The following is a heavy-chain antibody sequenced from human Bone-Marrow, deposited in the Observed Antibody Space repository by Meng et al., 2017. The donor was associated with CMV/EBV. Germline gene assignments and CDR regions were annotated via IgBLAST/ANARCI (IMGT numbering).Heavy chain of an antibody. CDR1: GGSISTYY. D-gene: IGHD3-10*01. CDR2: IFYSGST. V-gene: IGHV4-59*01. J-gene: IGHJ3*01. Sequence: SETLSLTCTVSGGSISTYYWSWIRQPPGKGLEWIGCIFYSGSTNYNPSLKSRVTVSLDTSKNQFSLKLSSVTVADTAVFYCARSGGRFSPFSVCGQGTMVTVSS. CDR3: ARSGGRFSPFSV.